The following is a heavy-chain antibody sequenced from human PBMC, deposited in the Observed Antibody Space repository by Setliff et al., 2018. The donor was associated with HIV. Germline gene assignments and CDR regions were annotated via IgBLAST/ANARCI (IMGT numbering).Heavy chain of an antibody. CDR2: IYSGGMT. V-gene: IGHV3-66*02. J-gene: IGHJ6*03. CDR1: GLTFRSYA. Sequence: GGSLRLSCAASGLTFRSYATTWVRQAPGEGLEWVSIIYSGGMTYYAGSVEGRFNISRDSSNNTLYLQMNSVRPEDTAVYYCARAPSSYDFWSGYYYYYMDVWGKGTTVTVSS. CDR3: ARAPSSYDFWSGYYYYYMDV. D-gene: IGHD3-3*01.